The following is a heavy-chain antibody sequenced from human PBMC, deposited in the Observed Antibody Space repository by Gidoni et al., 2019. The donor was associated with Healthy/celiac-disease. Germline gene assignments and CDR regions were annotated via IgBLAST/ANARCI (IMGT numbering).Heavy chain of an antibody. CDR2: IYYSGST. CDR3: ASVVSNYGDYDYYMDV. D-gene: IGHD4-17*01. J-gene: IGHJ6*03. CDR1: GGSISSSSYY. Sequence: QLQLQESGPGLVKPSETLSLTCTVSGGSISSSSYYWGWIRQPPGKGLEWIGSIYYSGSTYYNPSLKSRVTISVDMSKNQFSLKLSSVTAADTAVYYCASVVSNYGDYDYYMDVWGKGTTVTVSS. V-gene: IGHV4-39*01.